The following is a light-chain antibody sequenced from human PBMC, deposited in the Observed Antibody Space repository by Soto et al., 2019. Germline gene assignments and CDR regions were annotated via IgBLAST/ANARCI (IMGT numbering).Light chain of an antibody. V-gene: IGLV2-8*01. J-gene: IGLJ2*01. CDR2: EVS. CDR1: SSDVGGYKY. CDR3: SSYAGSNNYVV. Sequence: QSALTQPPSASGSPGQSVTISCTGTSSDVGGYKYVSWYQQHPGKAPKLMIYEVSKRPSGVPDRFSGSKSGNTASLTVSGLHAEHEADYYCSSYAGSNNYVVFGGGTKLTVL.